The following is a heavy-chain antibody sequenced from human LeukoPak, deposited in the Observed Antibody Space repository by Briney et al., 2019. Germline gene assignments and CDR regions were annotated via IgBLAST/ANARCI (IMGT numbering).Heavy chain of an antibody. V-gene: IGHV3-30*18. CDR1: GFTFSNYA. CDR3: AKDRYSSGWYSDFDY. D-gene: IGHD6-19*01. CDR2: ISDDGSNK. Sequence: GGSPRLSCAASGFTFSNYAMHWVRQAPGKGLEWVAVISDDGSNKYYGDSVKGRFTISRDNSKNTVYLQMNSLRAEDTAVYYCAKDRYSSGWYSDFDYWGQGTLVTVSS. J-gene: IGHJ4*02.